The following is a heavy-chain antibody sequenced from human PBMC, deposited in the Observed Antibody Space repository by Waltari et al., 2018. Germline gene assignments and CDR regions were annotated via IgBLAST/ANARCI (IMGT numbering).Heavy chain of an antibody. V-gene: IGHV4-59*11. CDR3: ARGFDYYDSSGYYHGSGAFDI. D-gene: IGHD3-22*01. Sequence: QVQLQESGPGLVKPSETLSLTCTVSGGSISSHYWSWIRQPPGKGLEWIGYIYYSGSTNYNPSLKSRVTISVDTSKNQFSLKLSSVTAADTAVYYCARGFDYYDSSGYYHGSGAFDIWGQGTMVTVSS. J-gene: IGHJ3*02. CDR1: GGSISSHY. CDR2: IYYSGST.